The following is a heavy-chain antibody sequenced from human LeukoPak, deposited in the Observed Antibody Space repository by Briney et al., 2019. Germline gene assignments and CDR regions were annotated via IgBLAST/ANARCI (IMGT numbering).Heavy chain of an antibody. CDR3: ARAPTYYYYYYMDV. CDR2: IKQDGSEK. Sequence: GGSLRLSCAASGFTFSSYWMSWVRQAPGKGLEWVANIKQDGSEKYYVDSVKGRFTISRDNAKNSLYLQMNSLRAEDTAVYYCARAPTYYYYYYMDVWGKGTTATVSS. V-gene: IGHV3-7*01. J-gene: IGHJ6*03. CDR1: GFTFSSYW.